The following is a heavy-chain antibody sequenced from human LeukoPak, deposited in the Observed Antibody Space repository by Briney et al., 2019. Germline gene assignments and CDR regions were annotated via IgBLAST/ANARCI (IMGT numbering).Heavy chain of an antibody. CDR3: ARDLGSSVGY. Sequence: QTGGSLRLSCAASGFTFSTYWMNWVRQAPGKGLEWVAHIKEDGSDKYYVDSVKGRFTISRDNAKNSLYLQMNSLRAEDTAVYYCARDLGSSVGYWGQGTLVTVFS. D-gene: IGHD6-13*01. CDR2: IKEDGSDK. CDR1: GFTFSTYW. V-gene: IGHV3-7*05. J-gene: IGHJ4*02.